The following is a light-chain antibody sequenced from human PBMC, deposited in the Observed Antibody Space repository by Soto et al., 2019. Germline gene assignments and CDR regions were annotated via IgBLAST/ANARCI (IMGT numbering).Light chain of an antibody. CDR2: DAS. CDR3: QQYDNLPLT. J-gene: IGKJ4*01. CDR1: QDISNY. V-gene: IGKV1-33*01. Sequence: EIQMPQSPNSLSSSVGDRLTITCQASQDISNYLNWYQQKPGKAPKLLIYDASNLETGVPSRFSGSGSGTDFTFTISSRHPEDIATYYCQQYDNLPLTFGGGTKVDIK.